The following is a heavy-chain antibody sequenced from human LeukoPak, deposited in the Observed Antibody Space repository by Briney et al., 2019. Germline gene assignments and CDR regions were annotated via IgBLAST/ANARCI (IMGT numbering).Heavy chain of an antibody. J-gene: IGHJ4*02. CDR2: ISGDGGSA. CDR1: GFXFHDYA. V-gene: IGHV3-43*02. D-gene: IGHD3-10*01. Sequence: GGSLRLSCVASGFXFHDYAISWVRQVPGKGLEWVSLISGDGGSASYAASVKGRFTISRDNSKNSLYLQMNSLRTEDTAFYYCAKASSGSSSRPIDYWGQGTLVTVSS. CDR3: AKASSGSSSRPIDY.